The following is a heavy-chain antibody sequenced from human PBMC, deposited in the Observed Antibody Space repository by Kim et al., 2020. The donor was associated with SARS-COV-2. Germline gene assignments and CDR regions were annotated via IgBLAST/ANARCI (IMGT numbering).Heavy chain of an antibody. D-gene: IGHD5-12*01. Sequence: KYSVDTVKGRFTIARDNAKNSLYLQMNSLRAEDTAVYYCARRGYSGPLDYWGQGTLVTVSS. CDR2: K. CDR3: ARRGYSGPLDY. J-gene: IGHJ4*02. V-gene: IGHV3-7*01.